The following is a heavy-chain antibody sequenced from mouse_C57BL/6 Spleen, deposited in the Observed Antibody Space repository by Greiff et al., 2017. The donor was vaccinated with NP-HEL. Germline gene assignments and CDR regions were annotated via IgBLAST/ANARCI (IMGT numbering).Heavy chain of an antibody. J-gene: IGHJ2*01. CDR3: ARGGAGTRYFDY. CDR1: GFSLTSYG. Sequence: QVHVKQSGPGLVQPSQSLSITCTVSGFSLTSYGVHWVRQSPGKGLEWLGVIWRGGSTDYNAAFISRLSISTDNSKSQVFFKMNSLQADDTAIYYCARGGAGTRYFDYWGQGTTLTVSS. V-gene: IGHV2-2*01. D-gene: IGHD4-1*01. CDR2: IWRGGST.